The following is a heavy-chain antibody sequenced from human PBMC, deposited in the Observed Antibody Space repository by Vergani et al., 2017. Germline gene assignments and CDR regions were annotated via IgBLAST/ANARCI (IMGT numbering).Heavy chain of an antibody. CDR2: ISSSSSYI. J-gene: IGHJ5*02. Sequence: EVQLVESGGGLVKPGGSLRLSCAASGFTFSSYSMNWVRQAPGKGLEWVSSISSSSSYIYYADSVKGRFTISRDNAKNSLYLQMNSLRAEDTAVYYCARDRKIAAAGTGLFDPWGQGTLVTVSS. CDR1: GFTFSSYS. V-gene: IGHV3-21*01. D-gene: IGHD6-13*01. CDR3: ARDRKIAAAGTGLFDP.